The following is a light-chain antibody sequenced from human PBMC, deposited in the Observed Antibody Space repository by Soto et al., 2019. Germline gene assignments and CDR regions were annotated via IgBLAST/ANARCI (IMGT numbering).Light chain of an antibody. CDR2: DAS. Sequence: EIVLTQSPATLSLSPGERATLSCRASQSVSTNLAWYQQKPGQAPRLLIYDASTRATGIPARFSGSGSGTEFTLTISSLQSEDFAVYFCQQYADWPRTFGQGTKVDI. CDR1: QSVSTN. CDR3: QQYADWPRT. J-gene: IGKJ1*01. V-gene: IGKV3-15*01.